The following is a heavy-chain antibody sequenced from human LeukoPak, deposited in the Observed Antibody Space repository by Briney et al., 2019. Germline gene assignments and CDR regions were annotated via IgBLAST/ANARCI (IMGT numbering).Heavy chain of an antibody. D-gene: IGHD2-15*01. CDR2: INHSGST. CDR1: GGSFSGYY. CDR3: WASYCSGGSCYYYIYY. J-gene: IGHJ4*02. V-gene: IGHV4-34*01. Sequence: PSATLSLTCAVSGGSFSGYYWSWIRQPPGQGLEWIGGINHSGSTNNNPPLKSRVTISVNTTKNHTSQKLRTVTAADTTVFYCWASYCSGGSCYYYIYYWGQGTLVTVSS.